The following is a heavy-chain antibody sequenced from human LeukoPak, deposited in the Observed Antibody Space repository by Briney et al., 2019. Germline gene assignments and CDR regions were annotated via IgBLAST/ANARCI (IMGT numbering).Heavy chain of an antibody. Sequence: GAAVKVSCKASGYTFTSYGISWVRQAPGQGLEWMGWISAYNGNTNYAQKLQGRVTMTTDTSTSTAYMELRSLRSDDTDVYYCSRGAPVAGSNNWFDLWGQGTLVTVSS. CDR3: SRGAPVAGSNNWFDL. V-gene: IGHV1-18*01. J-gene: IGHJ5*02. D-gene: IGHD6-19*01. CDR1: GYTFTSYG. CDR2: ISAYNGNT.